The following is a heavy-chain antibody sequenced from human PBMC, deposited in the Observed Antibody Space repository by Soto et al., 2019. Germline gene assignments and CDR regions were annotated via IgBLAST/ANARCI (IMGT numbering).Heavy chain of an antibody. CDR2: IYYSGST. Sequence: SETLSLTCTVSGGSISSSSYYWGWIRQPPGKGLEWIGSIYYSGSTYYNPSLKSRVTISVDTSKNQFSLKLSSVTAADTAVYYCAGPRLPGTIFGVVIIVGWFDPWGQGTLVTVSS. CDR1: GGSISSSSYY. CDR3: AGPRLPGTIFGVVIIVGWFDP. D-gene: IGHD3-3*01. J-gene: IGHJ5*02. V-gene: IGHV4-39*01.